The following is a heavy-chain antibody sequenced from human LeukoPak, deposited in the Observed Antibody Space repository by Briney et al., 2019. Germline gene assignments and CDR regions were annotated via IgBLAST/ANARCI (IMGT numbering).Heavy chain of an antibody. J-gene: IGHJ5*02. CDR2: IYYSGST. Sequence: SETLSLTCTVSGGSISSISYYWGWIRQPPGKGLEWIGSIYYSGSTYYNPSLKSRVTISVDTSKNQFSLKLSSVTAAVTAVYYCARRWSLGSDQLLPLGFDPWGQGTLVTVSS. CDR3: ARRWSLGSDQLLPLGFDP. D-gene: IGHD2-2*01. V-gene: IGHV4-39*01. CDR1: GGSISSISYY.